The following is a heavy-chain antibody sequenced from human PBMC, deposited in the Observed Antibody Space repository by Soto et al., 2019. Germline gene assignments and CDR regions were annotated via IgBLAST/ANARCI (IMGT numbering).Heavy chain of an antibody. CDR1: GYTFTNYA. Sequence: ASVKVSCKASGYTFTNYAIHWVRQAPGQRLEWMGWINAGNGKTKYSQNIQGRVTITRDTSASIVYMKVNSLKTEDTAVYYCARVHLGPPLVKYFDSWGQGTLVTVSS. J-gene: IGHJ4*02. CDR3: ARVHLGPPLVKYFDS. V-gene: IGHV1-3*01. D-gene: IGHD1-1*01. CDR2: INAGNGKT.